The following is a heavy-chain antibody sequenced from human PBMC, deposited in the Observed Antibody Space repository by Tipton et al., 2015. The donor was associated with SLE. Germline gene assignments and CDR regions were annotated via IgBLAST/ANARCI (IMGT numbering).Heavy chain of an antibody. J-gene: IGHJ4*02. V-gene: IGHV3-74*01. D-gene: IGHD3/OR15-3a*01. CDR3: ARGKVTLDN. Sequence: SLRLSCAASGFTFSSYWMHWVRQATGKGLVWVSAINSDGSNTRYADSVRGRFTISRDNAENTLYLQMNNLRVGDTAFYSCARGKVTLDNWGQGTLVTVS. CDR1: GFTFSSYW. CDR2: INSDGSNT.